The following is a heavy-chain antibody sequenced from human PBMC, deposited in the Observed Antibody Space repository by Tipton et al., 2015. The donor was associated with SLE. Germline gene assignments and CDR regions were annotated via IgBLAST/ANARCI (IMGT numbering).Heavy chain of an antibody. Sequence: TLSLTCTVSGGSMNDYYWSWIRQPPGKGLEWIGYIYYTGSSNHNPSLKGRVTMSVDTSKNQFSLSVNSVTAADTAVYYCARHVLVRDWLDPWGQGTLVTVSS. CDR2: IYYTGSS. CDR3: ARHVLVRDWLDP. CDR1: GGSMNDYY. J-gene: IGHJ5*02. V-gene: IGHV4-59*01. D-gene: IGHD2-2*01.